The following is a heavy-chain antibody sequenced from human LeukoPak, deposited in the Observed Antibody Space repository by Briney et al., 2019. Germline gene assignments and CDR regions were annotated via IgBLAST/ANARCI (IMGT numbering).Heavy chain of an antibody. D-gene: IGHD2-2*01. J-gene: IGHJ4*02. CDR2: ISSGGSYI. CDR3: ARGPALYCTSSSCLDGVD. CDR1: GFTFSDYA. Sequence: PGGSLRLSCAASGFTFSDYAMSWVRQAPGKGLEWVSSISSGGSYISYADSVKGRFTVSRDNAKDSLFLQMRSLRDEDTAVYYCARGPALYCTSSSCLDGVDWGQGTLVSVSS. V-gene: IGHV3-21*01.